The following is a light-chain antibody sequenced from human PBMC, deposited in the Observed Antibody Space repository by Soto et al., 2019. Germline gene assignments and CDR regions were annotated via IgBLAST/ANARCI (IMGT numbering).Light chain of an antibody. CDR2: GNT. V-gene: IGLV1-40*01. CDR3: QSYDSSLSGDV. CDR1: SSNIGAGYP. J-gene: IGLJ1*01. Sequence: QSVLTQPPSVSGAPGQRVTISCTGSSSNIGAGYPVHWYQQLPGTAPKLLIFGNTNRPSGVPDRFSGSRSGLAITGLQAEDEADYYCQSYDSSLSGDVFGTGTKLTVL.